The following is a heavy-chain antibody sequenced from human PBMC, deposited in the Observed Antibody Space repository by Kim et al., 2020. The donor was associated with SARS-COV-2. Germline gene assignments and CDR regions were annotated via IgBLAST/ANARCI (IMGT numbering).Heavy chain of an antibody. CDR1: GGTFSSYA. V-gene: IGHV1-69*13. Sequence: SVKVSCKASGGTFSSYAISWVRQAPGQGLEWMGGIIPIFGTANYAQKFQGRVTITADESTSTAYMELSSLRSEDTAVYYCARSPRPHDILTGYHNPANNWFDPWGQGTLVTVSS. J-gene: IGHJ5*02. CDR2: IIPIFGTA. CDR3: ARSPRPHDILTGYHNPANNWFDP. D-gene: IGHD3-9*01.